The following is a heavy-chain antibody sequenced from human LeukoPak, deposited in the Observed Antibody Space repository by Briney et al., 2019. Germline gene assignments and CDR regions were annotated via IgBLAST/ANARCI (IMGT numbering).Heavy chain of an antibody. CDR3: ARSSTNSRYYYYYNMDV. Sequence: GESLKISCKGSGYSFTSYWIGWVRQMPGKGLEWMGIIYPGDSDTRYSPSFQGQVTISADKSISTAYLQWSSLKASDTAMYFCARSSTNSRYYYYYNMDVWGQGTTVTVSS. J-gene: IGHJ6*02. CDR2: IYPGDSDT. D-gene: IGHD2-2*01. V-gene: IGHV5-51*01. CDR1: GYSFTSYW.